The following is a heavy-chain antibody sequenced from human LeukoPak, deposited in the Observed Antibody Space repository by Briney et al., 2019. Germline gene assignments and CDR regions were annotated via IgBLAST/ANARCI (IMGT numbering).Heavy chain of an antibody. V-gene: IGHV3-23*01. CDR3: ATGLQLVPGYFDY. CDR2: TSDSGGNT. J-gene: IGHJ4*02. Sequence: GGSLRLSCAASGFTFSSYAMSWVRQAPGKGLEWVSATSDSGGNTYYADSVKGRFTISRDNSKNTLYLQMDSLRSGDTAVYYCATGLQLVPGYFDYWGQGTLVTVSS. CDR1: GFTFSSYA. D-gene: IGHD6-13*01.